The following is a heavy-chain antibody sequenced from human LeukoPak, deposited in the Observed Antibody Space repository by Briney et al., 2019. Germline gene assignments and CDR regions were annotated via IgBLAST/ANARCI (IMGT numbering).Heavy chain of an antibody. J-gene: IGHJ4*02. Sequence: GGSLRLSCAASGFTFSSYGMHWVRQAPGKGLEWVAVISYDGSNKYYADSVKGRFTISRDNSKNTLYLQMNSLRAEDTAVYYCAKVWATIWKLLGGLIDYWGQGTLVTVSS. V-gene: IGHV3-30*18. CDR2: ISYDGSNK. D-gene: IGHD1-26*01. CDR1: GFTFSSYG. CDR3: AKVWATIWKLLGGLIDY.